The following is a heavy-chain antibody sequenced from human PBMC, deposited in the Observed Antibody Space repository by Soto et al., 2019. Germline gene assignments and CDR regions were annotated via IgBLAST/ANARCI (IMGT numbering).Heavy chain of an antibody. CDR2: ISSSSSYI. CDR3: ARGPGDTAMAKIDY. Sequence: GGSLRLSGAASGFTFSSYSMNWVRQAPGKGLEWVSSISSSSSYIYYADSVKGRFTISRDNAKNSLYLQMNSLRAEDTAVYYCARGPGDTAMAKIDYWGQGTLVTVSS. D-gene: IGHD5-18*01. J-gene: IGHJ4*02. CDR1: GFTFSSYS. V-gene: IGHV3-21*01.